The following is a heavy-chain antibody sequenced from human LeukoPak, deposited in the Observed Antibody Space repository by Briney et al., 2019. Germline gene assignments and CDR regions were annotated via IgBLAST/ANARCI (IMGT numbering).Heavy chain of an antibody. CDR2: INWNGGSI. CDR3: ARDGGIALYGDYYYYMDV. Sequence: GGSLRLSCAASGFTPDDYALRLCRQAPGRGLGWVSGINWNGGSIDYTDSVKGRFTISRDNAKNSLYLQMNSLRAEDTAVYYCARDGGIALYGDYYYYMDVWGKGTTVTVSS. D-gene: IGHD6-13*01. J-gene: IGHJ6*03. CDR1: GFTPDDYA. V-gene: IGHV3-9*02.